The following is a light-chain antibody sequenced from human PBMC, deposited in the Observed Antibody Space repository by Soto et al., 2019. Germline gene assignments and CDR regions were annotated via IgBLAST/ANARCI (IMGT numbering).Light chain of an antibody. CDR3: QQNGALPPT. Sequence: EVVLTQSPGTLSLSPGESATLSCRASQSVISNFLAWYQQKPAQAPRLLIYDTSNRATGIPDRFSGSGSGTDFTLTISRLEPADFAVYYCQQNGALPPTFGQGTKVEIK. CDR2: DTS. V-gene: IGKV3-20*01. CDR1: QSVISNF. J-gene: IGKJ1*01.